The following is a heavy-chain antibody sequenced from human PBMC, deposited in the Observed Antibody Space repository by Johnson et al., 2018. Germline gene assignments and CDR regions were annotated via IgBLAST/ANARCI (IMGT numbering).Heavy chain of an antibody. J-gene: IGHJ6*04. V-gene: IGHV3-64*01. Sequence: EVQLVETGGGLVQPGGSLRLSCAASGFTFSSFAMYWVRQPPGRGLEYVSGISRNGITTDYANSVKGRVTISRDNSKDTIYLQMGSLRVEDMAVYYCAREGWDVWGEGTTVTVSS. CDR2: ISRNGITT. CDR1: GFTFSSFA. CDR3: AREGWDV.